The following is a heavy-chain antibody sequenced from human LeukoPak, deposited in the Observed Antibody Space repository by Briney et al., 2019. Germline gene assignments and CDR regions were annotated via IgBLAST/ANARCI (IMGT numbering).Heavy chain of an antibody. Sequence: ASVTVSCKASGYTFTSYDINWVRQATGQGLEWMGWMNPNSGNTGYAQKFQGRVTMTRNTSISTAYMELSSLRSEDTAVYYCIAGSWHNWFDPWGQGTLVTVSS. CDR2: MNPNSGNT. CDR1: GYTFTSYD. V-gene: IGHV1-8*01. D-gene: IGHD6-13*01. J-gene: IGHJ5*02. CDR3: IAGSWHNWFDP.